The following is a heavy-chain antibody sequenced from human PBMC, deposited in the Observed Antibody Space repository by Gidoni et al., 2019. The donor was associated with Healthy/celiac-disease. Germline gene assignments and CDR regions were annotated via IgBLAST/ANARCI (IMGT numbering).Heavy chain of an antibody. CDR3: ARGGSYGYYYYMDV. V-gene: IGHV4-39*01. D-gene: IGHD1-26*01. CDR2: IYYSGST. Sequence: QLQLQASGPGLVKPSETLSLTCTVSGCSISSSSYYWGWIRQPPGKGLEWIGSIYYSGSTYYNPSLKSRVTISVDTSKNQFSLKLSSVTAADTAVYYCARGGSYGYYYYMDVWGKGTTVTVSS. CDR1: GCSISSSSYY. J-gene: IGHJ6*03.